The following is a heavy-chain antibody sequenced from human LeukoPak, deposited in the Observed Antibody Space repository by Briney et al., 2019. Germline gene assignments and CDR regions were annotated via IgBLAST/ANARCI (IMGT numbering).Heavy chain of an antibody. J-gene: IGHJ4*02. Sequence: SETLSLTCTVSGGSISSSSYYWGWIRQPPGKGLEWIGSIYYSGSTYYNPSLKSRVTISVDTSKNQFSLKLSPVTAADTAVYYCARGYLSSTRTDYFDYWGQGTLVTVSS. D-gene: IGHD6-13*01. CDR2: IYYSGST. CDR1: GGSISSSSYY. CDR3: ARGYLSSTRTDYFDY. V-gene: IGHV4-39*07.